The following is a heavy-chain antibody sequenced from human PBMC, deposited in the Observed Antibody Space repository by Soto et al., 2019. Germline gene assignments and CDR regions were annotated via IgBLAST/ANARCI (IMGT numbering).Heavy chain of an antibody. V-gene: IGHV1-18*01. D-gene: IGHD4-4*01. CDR3: AGDTTVTTGGGLGV. CDR1: GYTFTSYG. Sequence: QVQLVQSGAEVKKPGASVKVSCKASGYTFTSYGISWVRQAPGQGLEWMGWISAYNGNTNYAQKLQGRVTMTTDTPTSTDYMELRSLRSDDTAVYYCAGDTTVTTGGGLGVWGQGTLVTVSS. J-gene: IGHJ4*02. CDR2: ISAYNGNT.